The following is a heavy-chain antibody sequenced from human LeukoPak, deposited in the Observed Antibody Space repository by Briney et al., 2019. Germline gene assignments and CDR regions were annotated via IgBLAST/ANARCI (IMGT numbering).Heavy chain of an antibody. D-gene: IGHD2-2*01. CDR2: FYASGST. Sequence: PSETLSLTCTVSGGSISSGGHYWSWIRQPPGKGLEWIGRFYASGSTNYNPSLQSRVTISVDTSKNQFSLKLTSVTAADTAVYYCALGNCPTTSCYPGVAFDIWGQGTMVTVSS. J-gene: IGHJ3*02. CDR1: GGSISSGGHY. CDR3: ALGNCPTTSCYPGVAFDI. V-gene: IGHV4-61*02.